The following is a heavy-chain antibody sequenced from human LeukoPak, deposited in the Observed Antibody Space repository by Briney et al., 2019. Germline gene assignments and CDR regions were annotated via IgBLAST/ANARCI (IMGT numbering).Heavy chain of an antibody. CDR3: ARAPMGYCSGGSCFGMDV. V-gene: IGHV4-34*01. CDR1: GGSFSGYY. CDR2: INHSGST. D-gene: IGHD2-15*01. J-gene: IGHJ6*02. Sequence: SETLSLTCAVYGGSFSGYYWSWIRQPPGKGLEWNGEINHSGSTNYNPSLKSRVTISVDTSKDQFSLKLSSVTAADTAVYYCARAPMGYCSGGSCFGMDVWGQGTTVTVSS.